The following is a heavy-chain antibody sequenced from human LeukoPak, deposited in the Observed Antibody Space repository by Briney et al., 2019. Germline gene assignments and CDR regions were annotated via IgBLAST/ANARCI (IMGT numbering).Heavy chain of an antibody. Sequence: ASVKVSCKASGYTFTRYYMHWVRQAPGQELEWMGFINPSGGSTSYAQKFQGRVTMTRDTSTSTVYMELSSLRSEDTAVYYCARNDASGLDYWGQGTLVTVSS. CDR2: INPSGGST. V-gene: IGHV1-46*03. J-gene: IGHJ4*02. D-gene: IGHD3-10*01. CDR1: GYTFTRYY. CDR3: ARNDASGLDY.